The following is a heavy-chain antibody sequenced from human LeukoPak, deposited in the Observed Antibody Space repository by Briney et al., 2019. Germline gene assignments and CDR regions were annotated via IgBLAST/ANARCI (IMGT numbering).Heavy chain of an antibody. D-gene: IGHD3-9*01. CDR1: GFTFSSYG. V-gene: IGHV3-33*01. J-gene: IGHJ3*02. CDR3: ARDRQLRYFDWLPHPGPGHDAFDI. Sequence: GGSLRLSCAASGFTFSSYGMHWVRQAPGKGLEWVAVIWYDGSNKYYADSVKGRFTISRDNSKNTLYLQMNSLRAEDTAVYYCARDRQLRYFDWLPHPGPGHDAFDIWGQGTMVTVPS. CDR2: IWYDGSNK.